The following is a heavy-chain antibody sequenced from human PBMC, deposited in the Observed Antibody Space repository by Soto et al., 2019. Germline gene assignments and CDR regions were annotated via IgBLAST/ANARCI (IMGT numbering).Heavy chain of an antibody. CDR2: ISYDGSNK. CDR1: GFTFSSYA. Sequence: GGSLRLSCAASGFTFSSYAMHWVRQAPGKGLEWVAVISYDGSNKYYADSVKGRFTISRDNSKNTLYLQMNSLRAEDTAVYYCAREGDEDIVVVVAATPQYFQHWGQGTLVTVSS. D-gene: IGHD2-15*01. V-gene: IGHV3-30-3*01. CDR3: AREGDEDIVVVVAATPQYFQH. J-gene: IGHJ1*01.